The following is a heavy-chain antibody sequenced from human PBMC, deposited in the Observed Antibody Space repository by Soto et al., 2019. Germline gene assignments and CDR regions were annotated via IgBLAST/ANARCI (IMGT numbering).Heavy chain of an antibody. CDR3: ARTREYSSSSALVTNYYYYMDV. J-gene: IGHJ6*03. CDR2: IYYSGST. V-gene: IGHV4-59*08. D-gene: IGHD6-6*01. CDR1: GGSISSYY. Sequence: SETLSLTCTVSGGSISSYYWSWIRQPPGKGLEWIGYIYYSGSTNYNPSLKSRVTISVDTSKNQFSLKLSSVTAADTAVYYCARTREYSSSSALVTNYYYYMDVWGKGTTVTVSS.